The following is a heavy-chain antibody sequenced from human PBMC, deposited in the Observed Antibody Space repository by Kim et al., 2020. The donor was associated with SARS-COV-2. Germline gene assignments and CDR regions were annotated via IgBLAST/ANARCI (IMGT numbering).Heavy chain of an antibody. D-gene: IGHD6-13*01. CDR3: AREQTNLAADANWFDP. Sequence: KFQGRVTITADESTGTAYMELSSLRSEDTAVYYCAREQTNLAADANWFDPWGQGTLVTVSS. J-gene: IGHJ5*02. V-gene: IGHV1-69*01.